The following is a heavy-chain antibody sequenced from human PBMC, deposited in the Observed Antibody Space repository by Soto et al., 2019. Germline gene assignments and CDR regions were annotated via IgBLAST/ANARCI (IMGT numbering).Heavy chain of an antibody. D-gene: IGHD2-8*02. V-gene: IGHV4-61*01. J-gene: IGHJ5*02. Sequence: QVQLQESGPGLVKPSETLSLTCTVSGGSVSSGSYYWSWIRQPPGKGLEWIGYIYYSGSTNYNPSLKSRVTRSVDTSKNQFSLKLSSVTAADTAVYYCARDHGGVVDPWGQGTLVTVSS. CDR2: IYYSGST. CDR3: ARDHGGVVDP. CDR1: GGSVSSGSYY.